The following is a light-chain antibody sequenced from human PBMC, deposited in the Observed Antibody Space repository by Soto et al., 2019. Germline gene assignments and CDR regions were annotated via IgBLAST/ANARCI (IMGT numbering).Light chain of an antibody. CDR2: EVS. Sequence: QSALTQPASVSGSPGQSITISCTGTSSDVGSYNLVSWYQQHPGKAPKLMIYEVSKRPSGVSNRFSGSKSGNTASLTISGLQAEDEADYYCCSYAGSRTVVVFGGGTKVTVL. J-gene: IGLJ2*01. V-gene: IGLV2-23*02. CDR3: CSYAGSRTVVV. CDR1: SSDVGSYNL.